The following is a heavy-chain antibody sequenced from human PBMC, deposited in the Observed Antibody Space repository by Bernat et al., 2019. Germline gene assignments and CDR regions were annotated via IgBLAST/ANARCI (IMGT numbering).Heavy chain of an antibody. CDR2: IKQDGSEK. CDR1: GFTFSSYW. CDR3: ARVYSSSSPYGFDY. Sequence: EVQLVESGGGLVQPGGSLRLSCVASGFTFSSYWMSWVRQAPGKGLEWVANIKQDGSEKYYVDSVKGRFTISRDNAKNSLYLQMNSLRAEDMAVYYCARVYSSSSPYGFDYWGQGTLVTVSS. D-gene: IGHD6-6*01. J-gene: IGHJ4*02. V-gene: IGHV3-7*03.